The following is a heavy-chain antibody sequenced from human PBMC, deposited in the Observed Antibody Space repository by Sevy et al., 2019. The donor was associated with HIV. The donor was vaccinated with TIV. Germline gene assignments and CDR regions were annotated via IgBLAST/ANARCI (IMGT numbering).Heavy chain of an antibody. CDR2: IRSKANSYAT. CDR3: ANRPSKGRSGY. CDR1: GFTFSGSA. V-gene: IGHV3-73*01. Sequence: GGSLRLSCAASGFTFSGSAMHWVRQASGKGLEWVGRIRSKANSYATAYAASVKGRFTISRDDSKNTAYLQMNSLKTEDTAVYYCANRPSKGRSGYWGQGTLVTVSS. J-gene: IGHJ4*02. D-gene: IGHD3-10*01.